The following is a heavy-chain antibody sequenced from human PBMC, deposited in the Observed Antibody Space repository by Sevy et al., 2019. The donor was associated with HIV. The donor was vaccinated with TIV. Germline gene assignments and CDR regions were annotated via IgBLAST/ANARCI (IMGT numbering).Heavy chain of an antibody. CDR2: IYNTGFN. D-gene: IGHD1-26*01. CDR3: ARAGNSGTYQGYFDS. CDR1: GGSISNYY. J-gene: IGHJ4*02. Sequence: SETLSLTCIVSGGSISNYYWNWIRQPPGKELEWVGLIYNTGFNNYNPALKGRVTISVDTSKNQFSLRLSSLTAADTAVYFCARAGNSGTYQGYFDSWGQGTQVTVSS. V-gene: IGHV4-59*01.